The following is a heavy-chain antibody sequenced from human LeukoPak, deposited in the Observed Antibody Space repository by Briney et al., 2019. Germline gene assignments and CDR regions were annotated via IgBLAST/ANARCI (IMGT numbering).Heavy chain of an antibody. D-gene: IGHD1-26*01. J-gene: IGHJ3*02. V-gene: IGHV1-69*05. CDR1: GGTFSSYA. Sequence: SVKVSCKASGGTFSSYAISWVRQAPGQGLEWMGGIIPIFGTANYAQKFQGRVTITTDESTSTAYMELSSLRSEDTAVYYCARGSGSYYFNDAFDIWGQATMVTVSS. CDR3: ARGSGSYYFNDAFDI. CDR2: IIPIFGTA.